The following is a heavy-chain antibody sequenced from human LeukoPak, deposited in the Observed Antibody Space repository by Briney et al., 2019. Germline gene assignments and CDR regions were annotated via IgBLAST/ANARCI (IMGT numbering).Heavy chain of an antibody. CDR1: GGSVSTYY. V-gene: IGHV4-59*02. Sequence: SETLSLTCTVSGGSVSTYYWSWIRQPPGKGLEWIGYISYTVTSNYNPSLKSRVTISVDTSKNQFSLKLSSVTAADTAVYYCARVGDWNDLVYWGQGTLVTVSS. D-gene: IGHD1-1*01. J-gene: IGHJ4*02. CDR2: ISYTVTS. CDR3: ARVGDWNDLVY.